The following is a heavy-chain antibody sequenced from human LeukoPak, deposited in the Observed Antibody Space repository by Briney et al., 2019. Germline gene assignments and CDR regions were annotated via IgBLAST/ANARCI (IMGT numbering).Heavy chain of an antibody. CDR1: GFSFSTYG. Sequence: PGGSLRLSCAASGFSFSTYGMHWVRQAPGKGLEWVALIWNAGTNTYYADSVKGRFTISRDNAKNTLYLQMSSLRAEDTAVYYCASASSHRIAAGGDYWGQGTLVTVSS. CDR3: ASASSHRIAAGGDY. CDR2: IWNAGTNT. V-gene: IGHV3-33*03. J-gene: IGHJ4*02. D-gene: IGHD6-13*01.